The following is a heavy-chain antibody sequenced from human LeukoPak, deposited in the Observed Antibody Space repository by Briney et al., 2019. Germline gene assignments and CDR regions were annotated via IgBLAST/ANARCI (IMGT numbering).Heavy chain of an antibody. V-gene: IGHV3-23*01. CDR1: GFRFSTSA. CDR3: AKGGTWSYYYYYMDV. J-gene: IGHJ6*03. Sequence: GSLRLSCAASGFRFSTSAMSWVRQAPGKGLEWVSGISDSGASTFYADSVEGRFTISRDPSKNTLFLQMNSLRAEDTAVYYCAKGGTWSYYYYYMDVWGKGTTVTVSS. CDR2: ISDSGAST. D-gene: IGHD3-10*01.